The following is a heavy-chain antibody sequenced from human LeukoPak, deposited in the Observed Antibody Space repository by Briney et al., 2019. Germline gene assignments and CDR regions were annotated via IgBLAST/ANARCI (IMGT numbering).Heavy chain of an antibody. CDR1: GXSISNYY. Sequence: SETLSLTCTVSGXSISNYYWSWIRQPPGKGLEWIGYIYYSESTNYNPSLKSRVTMSVDTSKNQFSLKLSSVSAADTAVYYCARSISARNWFDPWGQGTLVTVSS. J-gene: IGHJ5*02. D-gene: IGHD2/OR15-2a*01. CDR2: IYYSEST. V-gene: IGHV4-59*01. CDR3: ARSISARNWFDP.